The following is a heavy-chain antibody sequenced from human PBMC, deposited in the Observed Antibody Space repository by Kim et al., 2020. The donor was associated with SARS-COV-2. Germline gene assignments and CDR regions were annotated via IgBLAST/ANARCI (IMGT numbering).Heavy chain of an antibody. CDR3: AKVRARLLGYYYYGMDV. V-gene: IGHV3-23*01. CDR2: SSGSGGST. J-gene: IGHJ6*02. D-gene: IGHD2-8*02. CDR1: GFTFSSYA. Sequence: GGSLRLSCAASGFTFSSYAMSWVRQAPGKGLEWVSASSGSGGSTYYADSVKGRFTISRDNSKNTLYLQMNSLRAEDTAVYYWAKVRARLLGYYYYGMDVWGQGTTVTVSS.